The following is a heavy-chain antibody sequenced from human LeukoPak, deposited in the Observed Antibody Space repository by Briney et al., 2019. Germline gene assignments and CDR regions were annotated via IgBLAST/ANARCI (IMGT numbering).Heavy chain of an antibody. CDR2: MFYSGST. CDR3: ARHRIEYGGSSDLDY. V-gene: IGHV4-39*01. J-gene: IGHJ4*02. Sequence: SETLSLTCTISGGSISGSSYYWGWIRQPPGKGLEWIGSMFYSGSTYYHPSLKSRVTISVDTSKNQFSLKLNSVTAADTAVYYCARHRIEYGGSSDLDYWGQGTLVTVSS. D-gene: IGHD6-6*01. CDR1: GGSISGSSYY.